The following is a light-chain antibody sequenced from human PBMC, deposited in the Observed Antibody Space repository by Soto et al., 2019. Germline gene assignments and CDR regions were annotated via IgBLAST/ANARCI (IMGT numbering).Light chain of an antibody. Sequence: QSVLTQPPSASGTPGQRVIISCSGSSSNFGGNTANWYQQFPGTAPKVLIYGNDQRPSGVPDRFSGSKSGTSAALAISGLQSEDEADYYCAAWDVRLSGWVFGGGTKLTVL. CDR3: AAWDVRLSGWV. CDR1: SSNFGGNT. V-gene: IGLV1-44*01. CDR2: GND. J-gene: IGLJ3*02.